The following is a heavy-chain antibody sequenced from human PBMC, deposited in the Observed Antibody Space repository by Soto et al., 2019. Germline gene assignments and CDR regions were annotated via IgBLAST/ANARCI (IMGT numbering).Heavy chain of an antibody. Sequence: QVQLVESGGGVVQPGRSLRLSCAASGFTFSSYGMHWVRQAPGKGLEWVAVISYDGSNKYYADSVKGRFTISRDNSKNTLYLQMNSLRAEDTAVYYCAKDFPEQQLVSSDAFDIWGQGTMVTVSS. CDR3: AKDFPEQQLVSSDAFDI. CDR1: GFTFSSYG. J-gene: IGHJ3*02. CDR2: ISYDGSNK. V-gene: IGHV3-30*18. D-gene: IGHD6-13*01.